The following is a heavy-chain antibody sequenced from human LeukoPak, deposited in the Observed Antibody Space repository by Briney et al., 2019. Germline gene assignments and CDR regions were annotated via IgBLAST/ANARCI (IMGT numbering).Heavy chain of an antibody. CDR1: GFTLGSYG. Sequence: GGCLRLACAASGFTLGSYGMHWVRQAPGRGLGWVAVISYDGSNKYYADSVKGRFTISRDNSKNTLYLQMNSLRAEDTAVYDCAKSAGGSGLDYWGQGTLVTVSS. V-gene: IGHV3-30*18. J-gene: IGHJ4*02. CDR3: AKSAGGSGLDY. D-gene: IGHD6-19*01. CDR2: ISYDGSNK.